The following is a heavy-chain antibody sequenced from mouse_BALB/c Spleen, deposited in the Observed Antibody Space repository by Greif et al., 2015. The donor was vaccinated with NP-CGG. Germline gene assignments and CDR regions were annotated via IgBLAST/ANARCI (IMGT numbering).Heavy chain of an antibody. CDR3: ARSGSSLYAMDY. D-gene: IGHD1-1*01. V-gene: IGHV14-1*02. J-gene: IGHJ4*01. CDR1: GFNIKDYY. Sequence: EVQLQQSGAELVRPGALVKLSCKASGFNIKDYYMHWVKQRPEQGLEWIGWIDPENGNTIYDPKFQGKASITADTSSNTAYLQLSSLTSEDTAVYYCARSGSSLYAMDYWGQGTSVTVSS. CDR2: IDPENGNT.